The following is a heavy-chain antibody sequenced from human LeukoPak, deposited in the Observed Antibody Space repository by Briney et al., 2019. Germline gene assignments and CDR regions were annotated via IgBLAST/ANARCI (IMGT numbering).Heavy chain of an antibody. V-gene: IGHV3-30*02. Sequence: GGSLRLSCAASGFTFSTCGMHWVRQAPGKGLEWVAFIRYDGSNEYYADSVKGRFTISRDDSKNTLYLQMNSLRGEDTAVYFCAKEVIYSSSAGYYMDVWGKGATVTVSS. J-gene: IGHJ6*03. CDR1: GFTFSTCG. CDR3: AKEVIYSSSAGYYMDV. D-gene: IGHD6-6*01. CDR2: IRYDGSNE.